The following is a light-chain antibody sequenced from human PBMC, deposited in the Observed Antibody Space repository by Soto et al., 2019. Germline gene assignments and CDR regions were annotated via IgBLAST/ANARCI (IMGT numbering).Light chain of an antibody. CDR3: QQSYSVSPLT. J-gene: IGKJ4*01. CDR2: SAS. Sequence: DIQMTQSPSSLSASVGDRVTITCRASQSISNYLNWYQQKPGKAPKLLIYSASGLQGGVPSRFTGSGSGTGFTLTISSLQPEDFATYYCQQSYSVSPLTFGGGTKVDIK. V-gene: IGKV1-39*01. CDR1: QSISNY.